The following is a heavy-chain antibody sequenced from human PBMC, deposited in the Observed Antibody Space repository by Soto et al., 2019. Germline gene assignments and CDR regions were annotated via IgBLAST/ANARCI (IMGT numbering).Heavy chain of an antibody. CDR1: GFTFSSYG. D-gene: IGHD6-25*01. CDR2: ISYDGSNK. CDR3: AKDLLRPGRAYGMDV. J-gene: IGHJ6*02. Sequence: QVQLVESGGGAVQPGRSLRLSCAASGFTFSSYGMHWVRQAPGKGLEWVAVISYDGSNKYYADSVKGRFTISRDNSKNPLFLQMNSLRAEDTAVYYCAKDLLRPGRAYGMDVWGQGTTVTVSS. V-gene: IGHV3-30*18.